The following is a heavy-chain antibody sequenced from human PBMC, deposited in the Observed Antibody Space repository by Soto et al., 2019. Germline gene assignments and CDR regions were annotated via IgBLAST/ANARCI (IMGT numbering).Heavy chain of an antibody. CDR1: GFTFSSYG. J-gene: IGHJ4*02. Sequence: QVQLVESGGGVVQPGRSLRLSCAASGFTFSSYGMHWFRQAPGKGLAWGAVIWYDGSNKYYADSVKGRFTISRDNSKNTLYLQMNSLRAEDTAVYYCARAAVTTPDYWGQGTLVTVSS. CDR2: IWYDGSNK. CDR3: ARAAVTTPDY. V-gene: IGHV3-33*01. D-gene: IGHD4-17*01.